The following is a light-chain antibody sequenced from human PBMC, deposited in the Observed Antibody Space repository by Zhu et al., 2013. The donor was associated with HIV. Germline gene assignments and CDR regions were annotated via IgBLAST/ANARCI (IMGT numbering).Light chain of an antibody. Sequence: EVVLTQSPATLSFSPGERVTLSCRASQSVDTNLAWYQQRPGQAPRLLIYDASSRATGIPDRVSGSGSGTDFTLTISRLEPEDFAVYYCQQYGSSWTFGQGTKVEIK. J-gene: IGKJ1*01. V-gene: IGKV3-20*01. CDR2: DAS. CDR3: QQYGSSWT. CDR1: QSVDTN.